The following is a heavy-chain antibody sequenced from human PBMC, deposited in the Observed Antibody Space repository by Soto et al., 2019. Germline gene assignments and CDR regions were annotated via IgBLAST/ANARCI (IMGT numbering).Heavy chain of an antibody. CDR3: AGTVTTHNWFDP. CDR2: ISSSSSYI. Sequence: GGSLRLSCAASGFTFSSYSMNWVRQAPGKGLEWVSSISSSSSYIYYADSVKGRFTISRDNAKNSLYLQMNSLGAEDTAVYYCAGTVTTHNWFDPWGQGTLVTVSS. J-gene: IGHJ5*02. D-gene: IGHD4-17*01. V-gene: IGHV3-21*01. CDR1: GFTFSSYS.